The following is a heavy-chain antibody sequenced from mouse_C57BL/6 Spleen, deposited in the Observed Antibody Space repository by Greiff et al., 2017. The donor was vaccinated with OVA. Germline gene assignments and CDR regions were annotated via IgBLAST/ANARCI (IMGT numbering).Heavy chain of an antibody. V-gene: IGHV14-2*01. J-gene: IGHJ2*01. CDR2: IDPEDGET. D-gene: IGHD1-1*01. Sequence: VQLQQSGAELVKPGASVKLSCTASGFNIKDYYMHWVKQRTEQGLEWIGRIDPEDGETTYAPKFQGKATITADTASNTAYLQLSSLTSEDSAVYYCGREGNHYGSSYGYWGQGTTLTVSS. CDR3: GREGNHYGSSYGY. CDR1: GFNIKDYY.